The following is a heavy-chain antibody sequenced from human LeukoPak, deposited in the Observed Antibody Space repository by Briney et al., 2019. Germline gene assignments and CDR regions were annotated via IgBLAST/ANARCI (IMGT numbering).Heavy chain of an antibody. D-gene: IGHD5-18*01. CDR2: INPNSGGT. J-gene: IGHJ4*02. CDR3: ARASEYSYGLAYFDY. Sequence: ASVKVSYKASGYTFTGYYMHWVRQAPGQGLEWMGRINPNSGGTNYAQKFQGRVTMTRDTSVSTAYMELSRLRSDDTAVYYCARASEYSYGLAYFDYWGQGTLVTVSS. CDR1: GYTFTGYY. V-gene: IGHV1-2*06.